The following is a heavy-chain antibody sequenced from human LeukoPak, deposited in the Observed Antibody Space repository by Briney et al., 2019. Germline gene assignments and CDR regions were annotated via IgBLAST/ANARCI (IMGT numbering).Heavy chain of an antibody. Sequence: GASVKVSCKASGYTFTSYGISWVRQAPGQGLEWMGIINPSGGSANYAQKFQGRVTKTRDTSTSTVYMELSSLRSEDTAVYYCTRDSGGYTGGFDYWGQGTLVTVSS. CDR1: GYTFTSYG. CDR3: TRDSGGYTGGFDY. V-gene: IGHV1-46*01. CDR2: INPSGGSA. J-gene: IGHJ4*02. D-gene: IGHD5-18*01.